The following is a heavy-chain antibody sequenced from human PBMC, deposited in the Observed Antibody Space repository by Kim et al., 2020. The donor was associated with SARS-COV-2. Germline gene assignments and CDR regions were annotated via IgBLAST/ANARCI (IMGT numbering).Heavy chain of an antibody. D-gene: IGHD3-10*01. CDR3: AKRNYYGSGSPPYYFDY. CDR1: GFTFSLFA. CDR2: ISYGGGST. V-gene: IGHV3-23*01. Sequence: GGSLRLSCAASGFTFSLFAMSWVRQAPGKGLEWVSGISYGGGSTYYANSVKGRFTISRDNSKNTLYLQMNSLRAEDTAVYYCAKRNYYGSGSPPYYFDYWGQGTLVTVSS. J-gene: IGHJ4*02.